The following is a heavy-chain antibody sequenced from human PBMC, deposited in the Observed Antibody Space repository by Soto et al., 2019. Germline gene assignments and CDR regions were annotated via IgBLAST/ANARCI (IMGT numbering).Heavy chain of an antibody. J-gene: IGHJ4*02. Sequence: QLQLQESGSGLVKPSQTLSLTCAVSGGSISSGCYSWSWIRQPPGQGLEWIGYIYHSGSTYYNPSLKSRVTISVDRSKNQFSLKLSSATAADTAVYYCARGADIVAGGFDYWGQGTLVTVSS. CDR2: IYHSGST. CDR1: GGSISSGCYS. D-gene: IGHD5-12*01. CDR3: ARGADIVAGGFDY. V-gene: IGHV4-30-2*01.